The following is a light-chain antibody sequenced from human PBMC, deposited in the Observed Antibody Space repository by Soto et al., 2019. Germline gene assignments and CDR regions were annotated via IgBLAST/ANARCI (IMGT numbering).Light chain of an antibody. CDR2: GVS. Sequence: DIQMTQSPSSLAASLGEKVTITCRASQSISSSLNWYQQKSGKAPNLLIYGVSRLQGGVPSRFSGSGCGTDFILSISSLQHEDFANYYCQQSYTAPSITFGQGTQLEIK. J-gene: IGKJ5*01. CDR3: QQSYTAPSIT. CDR1: QSISSS. V-gene: IGKV1-39*01.